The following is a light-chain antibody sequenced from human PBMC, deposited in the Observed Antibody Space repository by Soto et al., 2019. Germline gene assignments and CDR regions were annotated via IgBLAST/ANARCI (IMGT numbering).Light chain of an antibody. CDR3: QQYNNWPPYT. Sequence: EIVMTQSPATLSVSRGERATLSCRASQSVSSNLAWYQQKPGQAPRLLIYGASTRATGIPARFSGSGSGTEFTLTISSLQSEDFAVYYCQQYNNWPPYTFGQGTKV. CDR2: GAS. CDR1: QSVSSN. V-gene: IGKV3-15*01. J-gene: IGKJ1*01.